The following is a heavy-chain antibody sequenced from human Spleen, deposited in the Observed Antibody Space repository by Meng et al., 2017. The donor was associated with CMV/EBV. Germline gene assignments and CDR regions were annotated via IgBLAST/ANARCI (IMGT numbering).Heavy chain of an antibody. CDR1: GFTFSNAW. J-gene: IGHJ4*02. V-gene: IGHV4-59*01. CDR3: ARQYSSSYYSDY. Sequence: ESLKISCAASGFTFSNAWMSWVRQAPGKGLEWIGYIYYSGSTNYNPSLKSRVTISVDTSKNQFSLKLSSVTAADTAVYYCARQYSSSYYSDYWGQGTLVTVSS. CDR2: IYYSGST. D-gene: IGHD6-6*01.